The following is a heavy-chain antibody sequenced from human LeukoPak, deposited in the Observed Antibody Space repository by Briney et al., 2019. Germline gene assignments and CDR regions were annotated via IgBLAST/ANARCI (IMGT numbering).Heavy chain of an antibody. D-gene: IGHD6-13*01. CDR3: ARTPRIAAPGGDVFDI. Sequence: ASVKVSCKASGYTFTSYAKHWVRQAPGQRLEWMGWINTGNGDTKYSQKFQGRVTITSDISASTAYMELSSLRSEDTAVFYCARTPRIAAPGGDVFDIWGQGTMVTVSS. CDR1: GYTFTSYA. V-gene: IGHV1-3*04. CDR2: INTGNGDT. J-gene: IGHJ3*02.